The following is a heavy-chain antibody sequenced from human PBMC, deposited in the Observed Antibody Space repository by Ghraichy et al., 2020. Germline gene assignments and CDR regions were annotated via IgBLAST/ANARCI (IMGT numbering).Heavy chain of an antibody. J-gene: IGHJ6*02. CDR1: GGSFSGYY. V-gene: IGHV4-34*01. D-gene: IGHD6-13*01. Sequence: SETLSLTCAVYGGSFSGYYWSWIRQPPGKGLEWIGEIKHSGSTNYNPSLKSRVTISVDTSKNQFSLKLSSVTAADTAVYYCARVVAAAGGMDVWGQGTTVTVSS. CDR2: IKHSGST. CDR3: ARVVAAAGGMDV.